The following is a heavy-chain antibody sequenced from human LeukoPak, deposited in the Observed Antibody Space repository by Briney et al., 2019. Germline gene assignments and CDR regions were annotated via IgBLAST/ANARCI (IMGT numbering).Heavy chain of an antibody. CDR2: IIPIFGTA. CDR3: ARDSKTSYDYVWGSYRMSDACDI. Sequence: SVKVSCKASGGTFSSYAISWVRQAPGQGLEWMGGIIPIFGTANYAQKFQGRVTITADESTSTAYMELSSLRSEDTAVYYCARDSKTSYDYVWGSYRMSDACDIWGQGTMVSVSS. J-gene: IGHJ3*02. CDR1: GGTFSSYA. D-gene: IGHD3-16*02. V-gene: IGHV1-69*01.